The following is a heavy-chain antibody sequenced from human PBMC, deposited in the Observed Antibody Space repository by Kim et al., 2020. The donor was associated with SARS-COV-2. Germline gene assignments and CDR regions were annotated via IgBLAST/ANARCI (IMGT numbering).Heavy chain of an antibody. CDR1: GFTFSRHY. Sequence: GGSLRLSCAGSGFTFSRHYMHWVRQAPGKGLEWVSSVSTSSSYIYYGDSVKGRFTISRDNARNSLFLQMNSLRADDTAVYYCAAGPGGRGWESMGAVVFWRQGTTVTVSS. V-gene: IGHV3-21*01. CDR3: AAGPGGRGWESMGAVVF. J-gene: IGHJ3*01. D-gene: IGHD6-19*01. CDR2: VSTSSSYI.